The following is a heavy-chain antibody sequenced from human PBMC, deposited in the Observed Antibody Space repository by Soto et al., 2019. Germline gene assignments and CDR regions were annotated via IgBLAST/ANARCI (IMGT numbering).Heavy chain of an antibody. CDR3: ARSQGGSTSLDIYYYYYYGMDV. J-gene: IGHJ6*02. D-gene: IGHD2-2*01. Sequence: QVQLVQSGAEVKKPGSSVKVSCKAPGGTFSSYAISWVRQAPGQGLEWMGGIIPIFGTANYAQKFQGRVTITEDESTSTGYMGLSSLTSEDTAVYYCARSQGGSTSLDIYYYYYYGMDVWGQGTMVTVSS. CDR1: GGTFSSYA. CDR2: IIPIFGTA. V-gene: IGHV1-69*01.